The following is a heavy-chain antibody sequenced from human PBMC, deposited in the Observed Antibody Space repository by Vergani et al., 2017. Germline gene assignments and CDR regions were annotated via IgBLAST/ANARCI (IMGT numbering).Heavy chain of an antibody. CDR1: GFTVSSNY. Sequence: EVQLVETGGGLIQPGGSLRLSCAASGFTVSSNYMSWVRQAPGKGLEWVSVISYDGSNKYYADSVKGRFTISRDNSKNTLYLQMNSLRAEDTAVYYCARGGEYNWFDPWGQGTLVTVSS. D-gene: IGHD3-10*01. J-gene: IGHJ5*02. CDR3: ARGGEYNWFDP. CDR2: ISYDGSNK. V-gene: IGHV3-53*02.